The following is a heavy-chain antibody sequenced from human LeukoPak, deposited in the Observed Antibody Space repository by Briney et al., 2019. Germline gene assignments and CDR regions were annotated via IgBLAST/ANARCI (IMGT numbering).Heavy chain of an antibody. J-gene: IGHJ4*02. CDR2: IYYSGST. CDR3: ARANYGDYPIFDY. CDR1: GGSISSYY. D-gene: IGHD4-17*01. Sequence: SETLSLTCTVSGGSISSYYWSWIRQPPGKGLEWIGYIYYSGSTNYNPSLKSRVTISVDTSKNQFSLKLSSVTAADTAVYYCARANYGDYPIFDYWGQGTLVTVSS. V-gene: IGHV4-59*01.